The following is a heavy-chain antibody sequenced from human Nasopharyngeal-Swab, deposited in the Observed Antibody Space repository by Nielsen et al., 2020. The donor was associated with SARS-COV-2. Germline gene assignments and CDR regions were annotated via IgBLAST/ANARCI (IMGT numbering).Heavy chain of an antibody. CDR3: ASWADAFDI. CDR2: IYPGDSDT. J-gene: IGHJ3*02. V-gene: IGHV5-51*01. CDR1: GYSFTSYW. D-gene: IGHD7-27*01. Sequence: GGFLRLSCKGSGYSFTSYWIGWVRQMPGKGLEWMGIIYPGDSDTRYSPSFQGQVTISADKSISTAYLQWSSLKASDTAMYYCASWADAFDIWGQGTMVTVSS.